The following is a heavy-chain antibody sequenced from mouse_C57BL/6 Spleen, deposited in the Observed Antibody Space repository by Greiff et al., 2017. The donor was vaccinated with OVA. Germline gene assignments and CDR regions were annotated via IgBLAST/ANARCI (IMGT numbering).Heavy chain of an antibody. Sequence: EVKLQESGGGLVQPKGSLKLSCAASGFTFNNYTMHWVRQAPGKGLEWVARICSKSSNYATYYADSVKDRFTISRDDSQSMLYLQMNKLKTEDTAVYDCVGGGGTTWFAYWGQGVLVTVST. V-gene: IGHV10-3*01. CDR1: GFTFNNYT. J-gene: IGHJ3*01. CDR2: ICSKSSNYAT. CDR3: VGGGGTTWFAY. D-gene: IGHD4-1*01.